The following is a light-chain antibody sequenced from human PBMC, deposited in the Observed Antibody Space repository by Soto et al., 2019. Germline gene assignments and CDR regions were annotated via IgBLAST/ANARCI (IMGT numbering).Light chain of an antibody. CDR3: QAWDRSVNYV. Sequence: SYELTQPPSVSVSPGQTASITCSGEKLGDKFACWYQQKPGQSPVLVIYQDNKRPSGIPDRFSGSNSGNTATLTISGTQAMDEADYYCQAWDRSVNYVFGTGTKLTV. J-gene: IGLJ1*01. CDR2: QDN. CDR1: KLGDKF. V-gene: IGLV3-1*01.